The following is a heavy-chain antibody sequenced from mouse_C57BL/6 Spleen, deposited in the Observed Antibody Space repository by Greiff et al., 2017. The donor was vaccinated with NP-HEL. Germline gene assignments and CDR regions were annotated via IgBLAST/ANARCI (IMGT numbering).Heavy chain of an antibody. CDR2: INYDGSST. CDR3: ARDKDDGYQGTFDY. D-gene: IGHD2-3*01. J-gene: IGHJ2*01. Sequence: EVMLVESEGGLVQPGSSMKLSCTASGFTFSDYYMAWVRQVPEKGLEWVANINYDGSSTYYLDSLKSRFIISRDNAKNILYLQMSSLKSEDTATYYCARDKDDGYQGTFDYWGQGTTLTVSS. CDR1: GFTFSDYY. V-gene: IGHV5-16*01.